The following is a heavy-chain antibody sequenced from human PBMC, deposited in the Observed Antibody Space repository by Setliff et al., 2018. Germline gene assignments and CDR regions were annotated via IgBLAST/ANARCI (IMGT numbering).Heavy chain of an antibody. J-gene: IGHJ4*02. CDR2: ISGSCTST. CDR1: GFSFSKFA. CDR3: AKWERGTTSDYFDY. V-gene: IGHV3-23*01. Sequence: GGSLRLSCAASGFSFSKFAMSWVRQSPGKGLEWVSGISGSCTSTNFADSVKGRFTISRDNFKNTLYLQMNSLRVEDTAVYYCAKWERGTTSDYFDYWGQGTLVTVS. D-gene: IGHD1-26*01.